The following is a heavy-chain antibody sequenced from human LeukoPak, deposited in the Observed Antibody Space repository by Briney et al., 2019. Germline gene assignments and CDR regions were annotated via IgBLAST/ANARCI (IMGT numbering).Heavy chain of an antibody. V-gene: IGHV1-18*04. J-gene: IGHJ4*02. CDR2: ISAYNGNT. CDR1: GYTFTSYG. Sequence: ASVKVSCKASGYTFTSYGISWVRQAPGQGLEWMGWISAYNGNTNYAQKLQGRVTMTTDTSTSTAYMEPRSLRSDDTAVYYCAREFRVLSVAGTVRYFDYWGQGTLVTVSS. CDR3: AREFRVLSVAGTVRYFDY. D-gene: IGHD6-19*01.